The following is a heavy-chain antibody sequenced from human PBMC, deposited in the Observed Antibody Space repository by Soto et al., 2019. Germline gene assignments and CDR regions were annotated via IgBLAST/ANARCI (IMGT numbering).Heavy chain of an antibody. Sequence: PSETLSLACTVSCGSINSYFWSWIRQSPGKGLEWIGHIYYSGSTSYSPSLKSRVSISVDTSKNQFSLEVHSVTAADTAVYYCARAGTNMVHFDYWGQGTLVTVSS. CDR3: ARAGTNMVHFDY. D-gene: IGHD3-10*01. CDR1: CGSINSYF. CDR2: IYYSGST. V-gene: IGHV4-59*01. J-gene: IGHJ4*02.